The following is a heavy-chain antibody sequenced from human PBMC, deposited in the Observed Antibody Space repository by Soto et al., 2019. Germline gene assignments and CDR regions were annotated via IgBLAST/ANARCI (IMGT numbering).Heavy chain of an antibody. Sequence: SETLSLTCTVSGGSISSGGYYWSWIRQHPGKGLEWIGYIYYSGSTYYNPSLKSRVTISVDTSKNQFSLKLSSVTAADTAVYYCARGVLIWFGELHPFHDAFDIWGQGTMVTV. CDR3: ARGVLIWFGELHPFHDAFDI. J-gene: IGHJ3*02. CDR1: GGSISSGGYY. CDR2: IYYSGST. D-gene: IGHD3-10*01. V-gene: IGHV4-31*03.